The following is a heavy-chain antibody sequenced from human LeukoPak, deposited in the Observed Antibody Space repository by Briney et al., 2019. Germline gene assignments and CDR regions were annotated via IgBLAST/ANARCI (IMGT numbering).Heavy chain of an antibody. CDR1: GYNFNTQW. V-gene: IGHV5-51*01. D-gene: IGHD1-26*01. J-gene: IGHJ4*02. Sequence: GESLKISCKGSGYNFNTQWIGWVRQMPGKGLEWKGIIYPGDSDTRYSPSFQGQVTISADNSISTAYLQWSSLKASDTAMYYCARPSAKIVGASIDYWGQGTLVTVSS. CDR3: ARPSAKIVGASIDY. CDR2: IYPGDSDT.